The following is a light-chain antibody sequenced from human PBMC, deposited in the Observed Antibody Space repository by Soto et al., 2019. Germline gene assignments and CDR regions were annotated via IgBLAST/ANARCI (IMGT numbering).Light chain of an antibody. CDR2: GAS. Sequence: EIVLTQSPGTLSLSPGQRATLSCRASQSVSSSYLAWYQQKPGQAPRLLIYGASSRATVIPDRFSGSGSGTDFTLTISRLETEDFAVYYCQQYGSSPWTFGQGTKVDIK. J-gene: IGKJ1*01. V-gene: IGKV3-20*01. CDR1: QSVSSSY. CDR3: QQYGSSPWT.